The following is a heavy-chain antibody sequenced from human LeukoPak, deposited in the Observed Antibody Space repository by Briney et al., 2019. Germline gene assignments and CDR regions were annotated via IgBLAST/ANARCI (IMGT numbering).Heavy chain of an antibody. CDR2: ISYDGSNK. CDR1: GFTFSSYG. V-gene: IGHV3-30*18. D-gene: IGHD2-2*01. J-gene: IGHJ4*02. Sequence: GGSLRLSCAASGFTFSSYGMHRVRQAPGMGLEWVAVISYDGSNKYYADSVKGRFTISRDNYKNTLYLQMNSVRAEDTAVYYCAKGHRLVVPAAMGVGLWGQGTLVTVSS. CDR3: AKGHRLVVPAAMGVGL.